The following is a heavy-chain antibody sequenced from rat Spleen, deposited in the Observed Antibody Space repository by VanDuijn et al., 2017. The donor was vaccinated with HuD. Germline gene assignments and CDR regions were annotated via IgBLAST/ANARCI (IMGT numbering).Heavy chain of an antibody. CDR1: GFTFSGYW. Sequence: EVQLVESGGGLVQPGRSLKLSCVASGFTFSGYWMYWIRQAPGEGLEWISSISPDGGSTYYPDSVKGRFTISRNNAKSTLYLQMESLRSEDTATYYCARHTPFNYGTVGDYWGQGVMVTVSS. CDR3: ARHTPFNYGTVGDY. CDR2: ISPDGGST. V-gene: IGHV5-58*01. D-gene: IGHD1-11*01. J-gene: IGHJ2*01.